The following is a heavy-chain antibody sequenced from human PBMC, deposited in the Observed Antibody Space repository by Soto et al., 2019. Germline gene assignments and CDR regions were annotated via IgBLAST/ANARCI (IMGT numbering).Heavy chain of an antibody. J-gene: IGHJ4*02. D-gene: IGHD3-16*02. Sequence: QVQLQESGPGLVQPSQTLSLTCTVSGGSISTGGYYWTWIRQHPGKGLEWIGYIYYSGSTYYNPSLKSRVTISVDTSKNQFSLKLSSVTAADTAVYYCARGLSLTLFDNWGQGTLVTVSS. CDR2: IYYSGST. CDR1: GGSISTGGYY. CDR3: ARGLSLTLFDN. V-gene: IGHV4-31*03.